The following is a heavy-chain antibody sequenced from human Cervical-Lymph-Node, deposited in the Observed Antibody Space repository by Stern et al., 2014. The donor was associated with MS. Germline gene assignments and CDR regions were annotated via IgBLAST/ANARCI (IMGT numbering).Heavy chain of an antibody. CDR2: IDWGDDK. Sequence: ESGPALVKPTQTLTLTCTFSGFSLSTSGMRVSWIRQPPGKALEWLARIDWGDDKIYSKSLKNRRTISKDTTKNQVVLTMTNMDPVDTSTYYCARMGDAFDIWGQGTMVTVSS. CDR3: ARMGDAFDI. V-gene: IGHV2-70*04. CDR1: GFSLSTSGMR. J-gene: IGHJ3*02.